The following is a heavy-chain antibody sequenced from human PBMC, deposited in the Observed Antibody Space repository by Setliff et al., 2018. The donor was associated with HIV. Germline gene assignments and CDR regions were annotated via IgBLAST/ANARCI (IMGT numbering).Heavy chain of an antibody. D-gene: IGHD2-2*01. V-gene: IGHV3-49*03. J-gene: IGHJ4*02. Sequence: GGSLRLSCTASGFTFGDYAMNWFRQAPGKGLEWVGFIRRKAYGGTTEYAASVKGRFTISRDDSKSIAYLQMNSLKTEDTAVYYCTRECSGTSCYERVGFDYWGQGTLVTVSS. CDR2: IRRKAYGGTT. CDR1: GFTFGDYA. CDR3: TRECSGTSCYERVGFDY.